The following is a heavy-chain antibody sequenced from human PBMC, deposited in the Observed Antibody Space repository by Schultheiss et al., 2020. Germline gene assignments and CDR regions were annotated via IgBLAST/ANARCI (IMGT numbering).Heavy chain of an antibody. D-gene: IGHD3-3*01. CDR1: GFTFSSYW. Sequence: WGSLRLSCAASGFTFSSYWMHWVRQAPGKGLVWVSRINSDGSSTSYADSVKGRFTISRDNAKNTLYLQMNSLRAEDTAVYYCASLTQPRYDFWSGPFRNWFDPWGQGTLVTVSS. CDR3: ASLTQPRYDFWSGPFRNWFDP. CDR2: INSDGSST. V-gene: IGHV3-74*01. J-gene: IGHJ5*02.